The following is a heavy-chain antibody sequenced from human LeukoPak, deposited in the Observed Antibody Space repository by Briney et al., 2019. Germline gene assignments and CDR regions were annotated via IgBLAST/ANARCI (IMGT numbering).Heavy chain of an antibody. Sequence: PSQTLSLTCTVSGGSISSGDYYWRWLRQPPGKGLEWIGYIYYSGSTYYNPSLKSRVTISVDTSKNQFSLKLSSVTAADTAVYYCASALYYGSGRHFDYWGQGTLVTVSS. CDR1: GGSISSGDYY. J-gene: IGHJ4*02. CDR2: IYYSGST. D-gene: IGHD3-10*01. V-gene: IGHV4-30-4*01. CDR3: ASALYYGSGRHFDY.